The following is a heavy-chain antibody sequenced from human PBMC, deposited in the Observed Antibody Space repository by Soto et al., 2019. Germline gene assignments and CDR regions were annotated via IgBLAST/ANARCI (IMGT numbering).Heavy chain of an antibody. CDR3: ASVWGSSWYNYYYYGMDV. Sequence: PSETLSLTCAVYGGSFSGYYWSWIRQPPGKGLEWIGEINHSGSTNYNPSLKSRVTISVDTSKNQFSLKLSSVTAADTAVYYCASVWGSSWYNYYYYGMDVWGQGTTVTVSS. CDR2: INHSGST. J-gene: IGHJ6*02. V-gene: IGHV4-34*01. CDR1: GGSFSGYY. D-gene: IGHD6-13*01.